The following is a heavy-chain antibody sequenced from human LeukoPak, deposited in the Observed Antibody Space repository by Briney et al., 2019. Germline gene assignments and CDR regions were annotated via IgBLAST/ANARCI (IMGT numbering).Heavy chain of an antibody. D-gene: IGHD3-16*02. CDR1: GFTFSSYS. CDR3: ARDLSSSGDY. CDR2: ISSSSSTI. Sequence: GGSLRLSCAASGFTFSSYSMNWVRQAPGKGLEWVSYISSSSSTIYYADSVKGRFTISRDNAKNSLYLQMNSLRAEDTAVYYCARDLSSSGDYWGQGTLVTVSS. J-gene: IGHJ4*02. V-gene: IGHV3-48*01.